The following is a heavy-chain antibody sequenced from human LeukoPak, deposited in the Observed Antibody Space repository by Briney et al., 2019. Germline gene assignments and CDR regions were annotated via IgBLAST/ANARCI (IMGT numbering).Heavy chain of an antibody. V-gene: IGHV3-21*01. J-gene: IGHJ4*02. CDR2: ISSSSSYI. D-gene: IGHD6-13*01. Sequence: GGSLRLSCAASGFTFSSYSMNWVRQAPGKGLEWVSSISSSSSYIYYADSAKGRFTISRDNAKNSLYLQMNSLRAEDTAVYYCARETAGNSRKYYFDYWGQGTLVTVSS. CDR3: ARETAGNSRKYYFDY. CDR1: GFTFSSYS.